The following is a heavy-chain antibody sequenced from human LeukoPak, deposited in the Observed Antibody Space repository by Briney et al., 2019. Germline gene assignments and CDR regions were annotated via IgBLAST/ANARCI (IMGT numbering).Heavy chain of an antibody. D-gene: IGHD5-18*01. Sequence: HPGGSLRLSCAASGFTFSSYAMSWVRQAPGKGLEWVSAISGSGDSTYYADSVKGRFIISRDNSKNTLYLQMNSLRAEDTAVYYCAKRIQLWFSYWGQGTLVTVSS. CDR1: GFTFSSYA. V-gene: IGHV3-23*01. CDR3: AKRIQLWFSY. J-gene: IGHJ4*02. CDR2: ISGSGDST.